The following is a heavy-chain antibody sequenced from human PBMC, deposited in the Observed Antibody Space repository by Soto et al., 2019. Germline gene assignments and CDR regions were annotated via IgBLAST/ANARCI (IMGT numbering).Heavy chain of an antibody. CDR1: GFSLSTYHMG. Sequence: QITLKESGPTLVRPAQTLPLPCDFSGFSLSTYHMGVAWIRQPPGKALEWLAIIYWDDDKRYSPSLKDRLAISKDASSNQVVLTITNIDPGDSATYFCAHAGDYDLLTFDHWGPGALVTVS. J-gene: IGHJ4*02. CDR3: AHAGDYDLLTFDH. V-gene: IGHV2-5*02. D-gene: IGHD4-17*01. CDR2: IYWDDDK.